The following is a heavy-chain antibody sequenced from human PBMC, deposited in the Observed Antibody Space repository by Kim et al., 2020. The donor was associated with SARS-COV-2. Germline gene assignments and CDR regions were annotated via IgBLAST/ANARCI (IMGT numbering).Heavy chain of an antibody. V-gene: IGHV4-39*01. CDR2: IYYSGST. D-gene: IGHD1-1*01. Sequence: SETLSLTCTVSGGSISSSSYYWGWIRQPPGKGLEWIGSIYYSGSTYYNPSLKSRVTISVDTSKNQFSLKLSSVTAADTAVYYCARTLGWTGTDFDYWGQGTLVTVSS. CDR3: ARTLGWTGTDFDY. J-gene: IGHJ4*02. CDR1: GGSISSSSYY.